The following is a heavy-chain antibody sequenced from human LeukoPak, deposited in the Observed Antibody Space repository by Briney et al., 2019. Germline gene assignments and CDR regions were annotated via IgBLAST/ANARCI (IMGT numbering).Heavy chain of an antibody. J-gene: IGHJ4*02. D-gene: IGHD6-19*01. CDR2: IYTGGSA. CDR1: GFTVSSNY. V-gene: IGHV3-66*01. CDR3: AREAERPGYSSGLGFDY. Sequence: PGGSLRLSCAASGFTVSSNYMSWVHQAPGKGLEWVSVIYTGGSANYADSVKGRFTISRDNSRNTVYLLMNSLRVEDTAVYYCAREAERPGYSSGLGFDYWGQGILVTVSS.